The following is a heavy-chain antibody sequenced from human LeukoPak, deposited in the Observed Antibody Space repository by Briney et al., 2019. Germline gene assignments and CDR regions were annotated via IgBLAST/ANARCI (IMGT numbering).Heavy chain of an antibody. CDR3: VRSLTGTDDY. J-gene: IGHJ4*02. CDR2: INRDGSRT. V-gene: IGHV3-74*01. Sequence: PGGSLRLSCAAFGFTFSTSWMHWVRQAPGKGLVWVSHINRDGSRTTYADSVKGRFTISRDNAKNTVYLQMNSLRAEDTALYFCVRSLTGTDDYWGQGTLVTVSS. D-gene: IGHD3-9*01. CDR1: GFTFSTSW.